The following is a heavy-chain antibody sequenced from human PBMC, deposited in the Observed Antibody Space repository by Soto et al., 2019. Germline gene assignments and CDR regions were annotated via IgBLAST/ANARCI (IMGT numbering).Heavy chain of an antibody. Sequence: PSETMSLTCTVSGGSFNGYSWNWIRQPPGKGLESIGYIFSSGTTKYNPSLKSRLIISIDMPKRQFSLKLTSVTADDTAVYYCARGRPAGSFYVGDMWGQGTTGTVS. CDR2: IFSSGTT. D-gene: IGHD2-2*01. CDR3: ARGRPAGSFYVGDM. V-gene: IGHV4-59*01. CDR1: GGSFNGYS. J-gene: IGHJ6*02.